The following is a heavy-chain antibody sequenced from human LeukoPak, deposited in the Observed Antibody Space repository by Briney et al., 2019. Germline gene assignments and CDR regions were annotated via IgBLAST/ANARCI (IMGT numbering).Heavy chain of an antibody. J-gene: IGHJ4*02. D-gene: IGHD3-16*01. CDR1: GNRLNSYW. Sequence: GDSLKISRKGSGNRLNSYWFSRVPQMPGKSAGGMGRIDPSESYINYRPSFQGHVTISADKSISTAYLQWSSLKASDTAMYYCARRRHQVGDFDFDYWGQGTLVTVSA. CDR2: IDPSESYI. CDR3: ARRRHQVGDFDFDY. V-gene: IGHV5-10-1*01.